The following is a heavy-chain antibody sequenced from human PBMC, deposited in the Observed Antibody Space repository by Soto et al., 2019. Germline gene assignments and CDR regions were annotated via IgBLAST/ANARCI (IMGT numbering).Heavy chain of an antibody. D-gene: IGHD3-10*01. CDR3: AKVSGQLWFGEFYNWLDP. CDR2: IQQDVSEK. CDR1: EIPYSSCC. J-gene: IGHJ5*02. V-gene: IGHV3-7*05. Sequence: PGGSLRHTVASSEIPYSSCCMSCVHQAPGKGLEWVANIQQDVSEKYYVDYVKGRFTIARDNAKNSLYLQMNSLRAEDTVLYYCAKVSGQLWFGEFYNWLDPWGLGTLVTVSS.